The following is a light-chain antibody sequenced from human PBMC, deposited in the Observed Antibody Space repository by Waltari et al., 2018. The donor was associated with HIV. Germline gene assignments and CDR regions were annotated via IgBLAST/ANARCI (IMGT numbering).Light chain of an antibody. CDR1: RYNIGSNY. CDR2: RNN. Sequence: QSVLTQPPSASGTPGQRVTISCSGSRYNIGSNYVYWYQDLPGTAPKLLIYRNNQRPSGVTDRFSGSKSGTSASLAISGLRSEDEAAYYCATWDDSLSGSVLFGGGTKLTVL. J-gene: IGLJ2*01. V-gene: IGLV1-47*01. CDR3: ATWDDSLSGSVL.